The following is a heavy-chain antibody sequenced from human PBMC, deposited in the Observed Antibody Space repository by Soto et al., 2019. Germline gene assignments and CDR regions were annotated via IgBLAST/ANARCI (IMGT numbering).Heavy chain of an antibody. Sequence: GGSLRLSCAASGFTFSSYSMNWVRQAPGKGLEWVSSISSSSSYIYYADSVKGRFTISRDNAKNSLYLQMNSLRAEDTAVYYCASLGRELRNNYDAFDIWGQGTMVTVSS. CDR1: GFTFSSYS. CDR3: ASLGRELRNNYDAFDI. V-gene: IGHV3-21*01. CDR2: ISSSSSYI. J-gene: IGHJ3*02. D-gene: IGHD1-26*01.